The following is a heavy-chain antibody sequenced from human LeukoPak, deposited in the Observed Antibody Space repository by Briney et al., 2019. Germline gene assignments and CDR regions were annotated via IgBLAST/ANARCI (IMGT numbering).Heavy chain of an antibody. Sequence: GGSLRLSCVASGFTFSSQAMSWVRQAPGKGLEWVSAISGSGGSTYYADSVKGRFTISRDNSKNTLYLQMNGLRAEDTAVYYCANQQDSSGYYHPSAWGQGTLVTVSS. J-gene: IGHJ5*02. CDR3: ANQQDSSGYYHPSA. CDR1: GFTFSSQA. CDR2: ISGSGGST. D-gene: IGHD3-22*01. V-gene: IGHV3-23*01.